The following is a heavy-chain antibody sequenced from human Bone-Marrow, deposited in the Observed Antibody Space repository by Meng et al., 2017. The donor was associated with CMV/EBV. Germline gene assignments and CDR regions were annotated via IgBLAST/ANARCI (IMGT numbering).Heavy chain of an antibody. CDR1: GGSISSSSYY. CDR3: ARDPTSRIAAAGPFDY. V-gene: IGHV4-39*07. D-gene: IGHD6-13*01. J-gene: IGHJ4*02. CDR2: IYYSGST. Sequence: GSLRLSCTVSGGSISSSSYYWGWIRQPPGKGLEWIGSIYYSGSTYYNPSLKSRVTISVDTSKNQFSLKLSSVTAADTAVYYCARDPTSRIAAAGPFDYWGQGTLVTVSS.